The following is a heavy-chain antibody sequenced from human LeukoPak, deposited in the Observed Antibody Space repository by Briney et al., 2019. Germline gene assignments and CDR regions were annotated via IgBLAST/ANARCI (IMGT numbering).Heavy chain of an antibody. CDR1: GGSFSGYY. V-gene: IGHV4-34*01. J-gene: IGHJ4*02. CDR3: ARGPRQQQLVSRFDY. CDR2: INHSGST. Sequence: ASETLSLTCAVYGGSFSGYYWSWIRQPPGKGLEWIGEINHSGSTNYNPSLKSRVTISVDTSKNQFSLKLSSVTAADTAVYYCARGPRQQQLVSRFDYWGQGTLVTVSS. D-gene: IGHD6-13*01.